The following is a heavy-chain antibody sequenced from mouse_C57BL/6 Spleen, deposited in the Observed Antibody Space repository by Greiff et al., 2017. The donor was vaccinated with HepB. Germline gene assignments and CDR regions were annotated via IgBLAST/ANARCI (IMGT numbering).Heavy chain of an antibody. J-gene: IGHJ4*01. CDR1: GFTFSSYA. CDR3: ARGGYDCDGDYYAMDY. CDR2: ISDGGSYT. Sequence: EVQLVESGGGLVKPGGSLKLSCAASGFTFSSYAMSWVRQTPEKRLEWVATISDGGSYTYYPDNVKGRFTISRDNAKNNLYLQMSHLKSEDTAMYYCARGGYDCDGDYYAMDYWGQGTSVTVSS. D-gene: IGHD2-4*01. V-gene: IGHV5-4*01.